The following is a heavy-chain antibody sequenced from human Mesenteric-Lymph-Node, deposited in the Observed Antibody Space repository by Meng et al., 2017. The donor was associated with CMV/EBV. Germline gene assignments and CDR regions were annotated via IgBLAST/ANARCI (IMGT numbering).Heavy chain of an antibody. V-gene: IGHV3-23*01. CDR3: AKDPDSSGRYYDWFHP. CDR2: ISGSGGST. J-gene: IGHJ5*02. Sequence: GESLKISCATSGFTFSSYAVSWVRQAPGKGLEWVSTISGSGGSTFYADSVKGRFTISRDNSKNTLYLQMNSLRADDTAVYYCAKDPDSSGRYYDWFHPWGQGTLVTVSS. CDR1: GFTFSSYA. D-gene: IGHD6-19*01.